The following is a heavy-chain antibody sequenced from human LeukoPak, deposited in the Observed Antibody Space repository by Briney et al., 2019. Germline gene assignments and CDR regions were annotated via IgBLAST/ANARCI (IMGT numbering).Heavy chain of an antibody. CDR3: ARDPPNIAAAGTDAFDI. Sequence: ASVKVSCKASGYTFTGYDINWVRQATGQGLEWMGWMNPNSGNTGYAQKFQGRVTMTRNTSISTAYMELSSLRSEDTAVYYCARDPPNIAAAGTDAFDIWGQGTMVTVSS. CDR2: MNPNSGNT. CDR1: GYTFTGYD. J-gene: IGHJ3*02. D-gene: IGHD6-13*01. V-gene: IGHV1-8*01.